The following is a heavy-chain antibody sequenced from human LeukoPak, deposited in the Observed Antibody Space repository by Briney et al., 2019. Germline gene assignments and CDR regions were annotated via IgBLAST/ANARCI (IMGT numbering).Heavy chain of an antibody. CDR3: TRGVQFDY. CDR2: ISGSGGTL. D-gene: IGHD3-10*01. Sequence: GGSLRLSCLTSGFTFSDFSLNWVRQAPGKGLEWIAYISGSGGTLYYADSVKGRFTISRDSAKSALSLQMTRLRAEDTAVYYCTRGVQFDYWGQGSLVTVPS. CDR1: GFTFSDFS. V-gene: IGHV3-48*01. J-gene: IGHJ4*02.